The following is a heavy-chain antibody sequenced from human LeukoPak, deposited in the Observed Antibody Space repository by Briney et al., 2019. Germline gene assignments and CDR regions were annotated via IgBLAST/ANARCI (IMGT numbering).Heavy chain of an antibody. CDR2: INPSGGST. Sequence: ASVKVSCKASGYTFTGYYMHWVRQAPGQGLEWMGIINPSGGSTSYAQKFQGRVTMTRDMSTSTVYMELSSVTAADTAVYYCAREGRWELLSIDAFDIWGQGTMVTVPS. D-gene: IGHD1-26*01. V-gene: IGHV1-46*01. CDR1: GYTFTGYY. J-gene: IGHJ3*02. CDR3: AREGRWELLSIDAFDI.